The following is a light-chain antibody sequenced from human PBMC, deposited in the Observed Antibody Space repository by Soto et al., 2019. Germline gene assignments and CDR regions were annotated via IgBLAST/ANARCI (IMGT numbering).Light chain of an antibody. V-gene: IGKV3-20*01. J-gene: IGKJ2*01. CDR1: QSVSSTY. CDR3: QQYGRSPPRYT. Sequence: ETVLTQSPGTLSLSPGERATLSCRASQSVSSTYLAWYQQKPGQAPRLLIYGASSRANGIPDRFTGSGSGTDFSLTIRRLEPEDFAVYYWQQYGRSPPRYTFGQGTKLEIK. CDR2: GAS.